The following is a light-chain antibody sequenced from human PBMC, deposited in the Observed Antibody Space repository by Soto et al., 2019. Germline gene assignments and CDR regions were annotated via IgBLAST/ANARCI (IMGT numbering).Light chain of an antibody. V-gene: IGKV1-8*01. J-gene: IGKJ2*01. CDR2: AAS. CDR3: QQYYSYPYT. CDR1: KGISSY. Sequence: AIRMTHSPSSLSASTGDRVTITCRASKGISSYLAWYQQKPGKAPKLLLYAASTLQSGVPSRFSGSGSGTDFTLTISCLQSEDFATYYCQQYYSYPYTFGQGTKLEIK.